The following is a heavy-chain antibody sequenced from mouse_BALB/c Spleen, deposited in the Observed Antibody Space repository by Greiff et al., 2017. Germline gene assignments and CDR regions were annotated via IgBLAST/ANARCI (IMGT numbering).Heavy chain of an antibody. V-gene: IGHV1-9*01. CDR3: ARSQLGLPFAY. CDR2: ILPGSGST. D-gene: IGHD3-1*01. Sequence: QVQLQQSGAELMKPGASVKISCKATGYTFSSYWIEWVKQRPGHGLEWIGEILPGSGSTNYNEKFKGKATFTADTSSNTAYMQLSSLTSEDSAVYYCARSQLGLPFAYWGQGTLVTVSA. J-gene: IGHJ3*01. CDR1: GYTFSSYW.